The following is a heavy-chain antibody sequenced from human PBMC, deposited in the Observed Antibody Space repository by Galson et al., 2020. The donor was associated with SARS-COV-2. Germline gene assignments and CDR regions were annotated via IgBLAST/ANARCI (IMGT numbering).Heavy chain of an antibody. CDR3: ARDPRVGLWFGAFDY. V-gene: IGHV4-31*03. CDR2: IYYSGST. J-gene: IGHJ4*02. D-gene: IGHD3-10*01. CDR1: CVSISSGGYY. Sequence: SEILSLTCTVSCVSISSGGYYWSWIRQHPGKGLEWIGYIYYSGSTYYNPSLKSRVTISVDTSKNQFSLKLSSVTAADTAVYYCARDPRVGLWFGAFDYWGQGTLVTVSS.